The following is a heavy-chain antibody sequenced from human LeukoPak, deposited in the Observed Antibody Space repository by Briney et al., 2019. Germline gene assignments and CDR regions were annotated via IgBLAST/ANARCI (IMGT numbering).Heavy chain of an antibody. CDR3: ATVGTMVVAAVY. J-gene: IGHJ4*02. CDR1: GHTLTELS. D-gene: IGHD2-15*01. V-gene: IGHV1-24*01. CDR2: FDPEDGET. Sequence: ASVKVSCKVSGHTLTELSMHWVRQAPGKGLEWMGGFDPEDGETIYAQKFQGRVTMTEDTSTDTAYMELSSLRSEDTAVYYCATVGTMVVAAVYWGQGTLVTVSS.